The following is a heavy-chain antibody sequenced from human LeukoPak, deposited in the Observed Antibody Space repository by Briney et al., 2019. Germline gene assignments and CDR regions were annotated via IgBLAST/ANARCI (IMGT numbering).Heavy chain of an antibody. CDR1: GGSFSGYY. J-gene: IGHJ4*02. D-gene: IGHD3-22*01. CDR3: ASLGYYDSSGYRY. CDR2: INHSGST. Sequence: SETLSLTCAVYGGSFSGYYWSWIRQPPGKGLEWIGEINHSGSTNYNPSLKSRVTISVDTSKNQFPLKLSSVTAADTAVYYCASLGYYDSSGYRYWGQGTLVTVSS. V-gene: IGHV4-34*01.